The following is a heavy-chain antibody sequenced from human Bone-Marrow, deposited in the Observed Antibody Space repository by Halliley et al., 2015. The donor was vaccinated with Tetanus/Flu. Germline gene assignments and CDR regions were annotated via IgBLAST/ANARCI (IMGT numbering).Heavy chain of an antibody. Sequence: TLSLTCDVSGVSVTTNQWWTWVRQPPGKGLEWIGEINHSGSTDYNPSLKSRVTISIDTSKNQFALKLTSVIAADTAIYYCARGPVESQWFGELLSKTYYGMDVWGQGTTVTVSS. CDR1: GVSVTTNQW. CDR3: ARGPVESQWFGELLSKTYYGMDV. V-gene: IGHV4-4*02. J-gene: IGHJ6*02. D-gene: IGHD3-10*01. CDR2: INHSGST.